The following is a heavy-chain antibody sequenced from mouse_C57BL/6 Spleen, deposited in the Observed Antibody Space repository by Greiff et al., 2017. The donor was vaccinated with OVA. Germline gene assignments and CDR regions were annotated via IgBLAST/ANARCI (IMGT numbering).Heavy chain of an antibody. CDR1: GYTFTDYE. CDR3: TRGGTNYDYPYYVDY. CDR2: IDPETGGT. D-gene: IGHD2-4*01. Sequence: QVQLQQSGAELVRPGASVTLSCKASGYTFTDYEMHWVKQTPVHGLEWIGAIDPETGGTASNQKFKGKAILTADKSSSTAYMELRSLTSEDSAVYYWTRGGTNYDYPYYVDYWGQGTTLTVSS. J-gene: IGHJ2*01. V-gene: IGHV1-15*01.